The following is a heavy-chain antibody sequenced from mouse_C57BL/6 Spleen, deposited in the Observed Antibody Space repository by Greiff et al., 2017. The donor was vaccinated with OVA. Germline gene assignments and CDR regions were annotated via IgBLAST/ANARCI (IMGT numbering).Heavy chain of an antibody. CDR3: ARHYDYPYYFDY. V-gene: IGHV5-9*01. CDR1: GFTFSSYT. Sequence: EVKLMESGGGLVKPGGSLKLSCAASGFTFSSYTMSWVRQTPEKRLEWVATISGGGGNTYYPDSVKGRFTISRDNAKNTLYLQMSSLRSEDTALYYCARHYDYPYYFDYWGQGTTLTVSS. D-gene: IGHD2-4*01. J-gene: IGHJ2*01. CDR2: ISGGGGNT.